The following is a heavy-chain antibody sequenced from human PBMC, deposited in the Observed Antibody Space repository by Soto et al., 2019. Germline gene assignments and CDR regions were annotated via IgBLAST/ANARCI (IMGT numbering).Heavy chain of an antibody. D-gene: IGHD3-10*01. Sequence: SETLSLTCTVSGASISSDGYYWSWSRQHPGKGLEWIGYIYYTGSTYSNPSLESRVTISVDTSKNQFSLKLSSVTAADTAVYYCARDRFGSGSYSYGMDVWGQGTTVTVSS. CDR1: GASISSDGYY. V-gene: IGHV4-30-4*08. J-gene: IGHJ6*02. CDR2: IYYTGST. CDR3: ARDRFGSGSYSYGMDV.